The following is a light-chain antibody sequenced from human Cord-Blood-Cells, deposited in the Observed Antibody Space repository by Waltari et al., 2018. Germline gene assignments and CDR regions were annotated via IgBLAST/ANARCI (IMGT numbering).Light chain of an antibody. CDR1: SGINVGTSR. J-gene: IGLJ3*02. Sequence: AVLTQPSSLSASPGASASLTCTLRSGINVGTSRLYWYQQKPGSPPQYLLRYKSDSDNQQGSGVPSRFSGSKDASANAGILLISGLQSEDEADYYCMIWHSSAWVFGGGTKLTVL. CDR3: MIWHSSAWV. V-gene: IGLV5-45*02. CDR2: YKSDSDN.